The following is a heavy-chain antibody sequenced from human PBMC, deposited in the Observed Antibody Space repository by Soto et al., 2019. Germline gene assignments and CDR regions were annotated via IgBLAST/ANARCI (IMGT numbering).Heavy chain of an antibody. CDR3: AKDLKSSGPLPWGAFDI. Sequence: EVQLLESGGGLVQPGGSLRLSCAASGFTFSSYAMSWVRQAPGKGLEWVSAISGSGGSTYYSDSVKGRFTISRDNSKNTLYLQVNSLRAEDTTVYYCAKDLKSSGPLPWGAFDIWGQGTMVTVSS. J-gene: IGHJ3*02. V-gene: IGHV3-23*01. CDR1: GFTFSSYA. CDR2: ISGSGGST. D-gene: IGHD3-22*01.